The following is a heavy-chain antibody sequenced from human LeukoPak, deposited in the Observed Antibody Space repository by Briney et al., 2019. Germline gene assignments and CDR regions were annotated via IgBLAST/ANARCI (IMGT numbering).Heavy chain of an antibody. D-gene: IGHD3-10*01. CDR3: ARAGGSSWPFDY. J-gene: IGHJ4*02. V-gene: IGHV3-21*01. CDR1: GFTVSSNY. Sequence: GGSLRLSCAASGFTVSSNYMSWVRQAPGKGLEWVSSISSSIIYIYYADSVKGRFTISRDNAKNSLYLQMNSLRAEDTAVYYCARAGGSSWPFDYWGQGTLVTVSS. CDR2: ISSSIIYI.